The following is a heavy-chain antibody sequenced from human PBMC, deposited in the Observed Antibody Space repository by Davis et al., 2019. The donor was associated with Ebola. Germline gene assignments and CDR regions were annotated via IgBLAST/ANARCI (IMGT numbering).Heavy chain of an antibody. CDR1: GFSLSTSGMR. Sequence: SGPTLVKPTQTLTLTCTFSGFSLSTSGMRVSWIRQPPGKALEWLARIDWDDDKFYSTSLKTRLTISKDTSKNQVVLTMTNMDPVDTATYYCALSKPSGYPFDYWGQGTLVTVSS. CDR2: IDWDDDK. D-gene: IGHD3-3*01. CDR3: ALSKPSGYPFDY. J-gene: IGHJ4*02. V-gene: IGHV2-70*04.